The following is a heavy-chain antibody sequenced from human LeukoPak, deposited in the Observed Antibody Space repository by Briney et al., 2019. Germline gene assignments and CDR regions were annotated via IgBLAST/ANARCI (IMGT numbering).Heavy chain of an antibody. J-gene: IGHJ4*02. CDR2: ISGSGGST. CDR3: AKQSDIVVVVAALDY. CDR1: GFTFSSYG. V-gene: IGHV3-23*01. Sequence: GGSLRLSCAASGFTFSSYGMSWVRQAPGKGLEWVSAISGSGGSTYYADSVKGRFTISRDNSKNTLSLQMNSLRAEDTAVYYCAKQSDIVVVVAALDYWGQGTLVTVSS. D-gene: IGHD2-15*01.